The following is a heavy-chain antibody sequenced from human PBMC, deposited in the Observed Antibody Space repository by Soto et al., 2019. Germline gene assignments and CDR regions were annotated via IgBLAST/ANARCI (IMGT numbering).Heavy chain of an antibody. J-gene: IGHJ6*03. D-gene: IGHD5-18*01. CDR2: IYHSGST. CDR1: GGSISSSNW. CDR3: ARHVEYSYDYYYYMDV. V-gene: IGHV4-4*02. Sequence: TLSLTCAVSGGSISSSNWWSWVRQPPGKGLEWIGEIYHSGSTNYNPSLKSRVTISVDTSKNQFSLKLSSVTAADTVVYYCARHVEYSYDYYYYMDVWGKGTTVTVSS.